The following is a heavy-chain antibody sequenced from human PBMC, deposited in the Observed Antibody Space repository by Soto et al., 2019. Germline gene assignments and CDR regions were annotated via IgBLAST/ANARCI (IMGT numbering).Heavy chain of an antibody. CDR1: GFSFNSYS. V-gene: IGHV3-48*04. Sequence: GGSLRLSCVGSGFSFNSYSMTWVRQAPGKGLEWISYITSTSVTIFYADSVSGRFTISRDNAKNSLYLQMNSLRAEDTAFYYCARKYYDFLTGYEHFDFWGPGTLVTVSS. D-gene: IGHD3-9*01. J-gene: IGHJ4*02. CDR2: ITSTSVTI. CDR3: ARKYYDFLTGYEHFDF.